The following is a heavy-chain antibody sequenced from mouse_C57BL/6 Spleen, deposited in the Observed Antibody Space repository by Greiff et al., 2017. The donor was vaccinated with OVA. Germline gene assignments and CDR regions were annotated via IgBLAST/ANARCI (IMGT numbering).Heavy chain of an antibody. V-gene: IGHV3-6*01. J-gene: IGHJ3*01. CDR1: GYSITSGYY. Sequence: DVKLQESGPGLVKPSQSLSLTCSVTGYSITSGYYWNWIRQFPGNKLEWMGYISYDGSNNYNPSLKNRISITRDTSKNQFFLKLNSVTTEDTATYYCADYYDYDGTFAYWGQGTLVTVSA. CDR3: ADYYDYDGTFAY. D-gene: IGHD2-4*01. CDR2: ISYDGSN.